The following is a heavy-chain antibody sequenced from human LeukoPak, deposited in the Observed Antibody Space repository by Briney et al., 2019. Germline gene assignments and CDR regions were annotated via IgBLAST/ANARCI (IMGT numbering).Heavy chain of an antibody. CDR3: ARVAFLAATPPFDY. J-gene: IGHJ4*02. V-gene: IGHV3-30*01. Sequence: PGRSLRLSCAASGFTFSSYAMPWVRQAPGKGLEWVAVISYDGSNKYYADSVKGRFTISRDNSKNTLYLQMNSLRAEDTAVYYCARVAFLAATPPFDYWGQGTLVTVSS. D-gene: IGHD2-15*01. CDR2: ISYDGSNK. CDR1: GFTFSSYA.